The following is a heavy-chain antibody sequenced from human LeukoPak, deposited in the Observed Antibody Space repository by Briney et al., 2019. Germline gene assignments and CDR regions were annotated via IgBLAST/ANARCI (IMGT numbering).Heavy chain of an antibody. CDR3: ARVLYSYGLSRTYYFDY. D-gene: IGHD5-18*01. Sequence: SETLSLTCTVSGGSISSYYWSWIRQPPGKGLEWIGYFSNSGTNNYNPSLKGRVTMSVDTSKNQFSLKLSSVTAADTAVYYCARVLYSYGLSRTYYFDYWGQGTLVTVSS. J-gene: IGHJ4*02. V-gene: IGHV4-59*01. CDR1: GGSISSYY. CDR2: FSNSGTN.